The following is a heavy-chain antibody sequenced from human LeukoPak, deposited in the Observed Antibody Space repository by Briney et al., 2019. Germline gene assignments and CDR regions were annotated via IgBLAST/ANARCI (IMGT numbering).Heavy chain of an antibody. J-gene: IGHJ4*02. CDR1: GGSFSGYY. Sequence: KPSETLSLTCAVYGGSFSGYYWSWIRQPPGKGLEWIGEINHSGSTNYNPSLKSRVTISVDTSKNQFSLKLSSVTAADTAVYYCARHRDGYNLDYWGQGTLVTVSS. CDR2: INHSGST. V-gene: IGHV4-34*01. CDR3: ARHRDGYNLDY. D-gene: IGHD5-24*01.